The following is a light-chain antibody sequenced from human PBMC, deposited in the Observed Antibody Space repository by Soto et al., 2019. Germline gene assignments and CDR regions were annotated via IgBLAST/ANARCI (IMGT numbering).Light chain of an antibody. V-gene: IGKV3-15*01. CDR1: QNISTN. CDR3: QQYSGWPLT. CDR2: GAS. Sequence: EIVMTQFPATLSVSPGESATLSCRASQNISTNLAWYQQKPGQAPRLLIYGASTGATIASARFSRSGSGTEFALTISGLQSEDCAIYYCQQYSGWPLTFGGGTKVDIK. J-gene: IGKJ4*01.